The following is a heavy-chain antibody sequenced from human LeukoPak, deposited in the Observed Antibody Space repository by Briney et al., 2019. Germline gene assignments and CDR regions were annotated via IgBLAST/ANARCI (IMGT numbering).Heavy chain of an antibody. Sequence: GASVKVSCKASGYTFTSYGISWVRQAPGQGLEWMGWISAYNGNTNYAQKLQGRVTMTTDTSTSTAYMELRSLRSDDTAVYYCARSGNSLTGYQRDYYFDYWGQGTLVTVSS. V-gene: IGHV1-18*01. CDR1: GYTFTSYG. CDR3: ARSGNSLTGYQRDYYFDY. D-gene: IGHD3-9*01. J-gene: IGHJ4*02. CDR2: ISAYNGNT.